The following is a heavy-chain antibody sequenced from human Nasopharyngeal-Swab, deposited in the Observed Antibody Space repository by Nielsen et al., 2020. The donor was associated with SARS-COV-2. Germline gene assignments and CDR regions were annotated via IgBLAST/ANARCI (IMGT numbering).Heavy chain of an antibody. CDR2: VKQDGSAI. V-gene: IGHV3-7*02. Sequence: GESLKISCAASGFTFSSYWMNWVRLTPMKRLEWVATVKQDGSAIYHVDSLKGRFTISRDNAKNSLYLQMNSLRAGDTAVYYCVKHQGSSSDQWGQGTLVTVSS. J-gene: IGHJ4*02. CDR3: VKHQGSSSDQ. CDR1: GFTFSSYW.